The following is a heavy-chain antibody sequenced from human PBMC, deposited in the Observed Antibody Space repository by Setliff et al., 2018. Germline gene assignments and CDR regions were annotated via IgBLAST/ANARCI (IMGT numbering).Heavy chain of an antibody. CDR3: ARDRTAYTYGLDV. CDR2: IYHNGNT. V-gene: IGHV4-59*01. CDR1: GGSFTNYY. J-gene: IGHJ6*02. D-gene: IGHD3-16*01. Sequence: SETLSLTCTVYGGSFTNYYWGWIRQSPGKGLEWIGYIYHNGNTNFNPSLKSRVNMSVDTSNNQFVLNLKAVTAADTAVYYCARDRTAYTYGLDVWGQGTTVTVSS.